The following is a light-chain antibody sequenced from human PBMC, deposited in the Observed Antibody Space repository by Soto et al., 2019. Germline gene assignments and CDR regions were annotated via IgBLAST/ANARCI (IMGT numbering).Light chain of an antibody. V-gene: IGKV3-20*01. CDR3: QRYGSSPRT. CDR2: GAS. CDR1: QSVSSSY. Sequence: EIVLTQSPGTLSLSPGERATLSCRASQSVSSSYLAWYQLKPGQAPRLLIYGASSRAIGIPDRFSGSGSGTDFTLTISRLDPEDFAVYFCQRYGSSPRTFGQGTKVDIK. J-gene: IGKJ1*01.